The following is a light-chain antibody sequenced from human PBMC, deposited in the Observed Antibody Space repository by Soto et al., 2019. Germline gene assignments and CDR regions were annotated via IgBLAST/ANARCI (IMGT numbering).Light chain of an antibody. V-gene: IGKV3-20*01. CDR2: GAS. CDR1: QSVSSSY. CDR3: QQYNNWPRMYT. J-gene: IGKJ2*01. Sequence: ESVLTQSPGTLSLSPGERATLSCRASQSVSSSYLAWYQQKPGQAPRLLIYGASTRATGVPDRFSGSGSGTDFTLTISSLQSEDFAVYYCQQYNNWPRMYTFGQGTKLEIK.